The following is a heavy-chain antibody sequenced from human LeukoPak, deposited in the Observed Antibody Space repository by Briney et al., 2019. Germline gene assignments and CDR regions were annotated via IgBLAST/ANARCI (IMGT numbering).Heavy chain of an antibody. CDR3: ATAYSSSEDY. Sequence: GGSLRLSCAASGFTFSSYSMNWVRQAPGKGLEYVSAISSNGGSTYYANSVKGRFTISRDNSKNTLYLQMGSLRAEDMAVYYCATAYSSSEDYWGQGTLVTVSS. D-gene: IGHD6-13*01. CDR2: ISSNGGST. V-gene: IGHV3-64*01. J-gene: IGHJ4*02. CDR1: GFTFSSYS.